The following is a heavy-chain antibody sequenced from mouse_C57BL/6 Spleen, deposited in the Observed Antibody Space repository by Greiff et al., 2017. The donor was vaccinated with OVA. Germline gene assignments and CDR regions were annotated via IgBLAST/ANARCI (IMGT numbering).Heavy chain of an antibody. Sequence: QVQLKQSGAELARPGASVKMSCKASGYTFTSYTMHWVKQRPGQGLEWIGYINPSSGYTTYNQKFKDKATLTADKSSSTAYMQLSSLTSEDSAVYYCARGGRGYAMDYWGQGTSVTVSS. CDR3: ARGGRGYAMDY. CDR1: GYTFTSYT. J-gene: IGHJ4*01. CDR2: INPSSGYT. V-gene: IGHV1-4*01.